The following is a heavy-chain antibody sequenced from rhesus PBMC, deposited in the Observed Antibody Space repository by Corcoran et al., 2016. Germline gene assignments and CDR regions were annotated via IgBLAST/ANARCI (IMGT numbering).Heavy chain of an antibody. CDR1: VGSIRSNY. CDR3: ARAIQYLSAFDY. J-gene: IGHJ4*01. CDR2: IYGSGGST. V-gene: IGHV4-160*01. Sequence: QVQLQESGPGLVKPSATLSLTCAVSVGSIRSNYWSLIRQPPGKGLEWIGRIYGSGGSTDYNPSLKSRVTISTDTSKNQFSLKLSSVTAADTAVYYCARAIQYLSAFDYWGQGVLVTVSS. D-gene: IGHD4-23*01.